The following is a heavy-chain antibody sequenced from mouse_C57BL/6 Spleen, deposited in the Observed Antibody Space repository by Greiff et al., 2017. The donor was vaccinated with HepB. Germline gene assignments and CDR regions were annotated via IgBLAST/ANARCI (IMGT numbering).Heavy chain of an antibody. CDR1: GFTFTDYY. J-gene: IGHJ2*01. Sequence: EVKVEESGGGLVQPGGSLSLSCAASGFTFTDYYMSWVRQPPGKALEWLGFIRNKANGYTTEYSASVKGRFTISRDNSQSILYLQMNALRAEDSATYYCARSLLYYGSSYVYYFDYWGQGTTLTVSS. V-gene: IGHV7-3*01. D-gene: IGHD1-1*01. CDR3: ARSLLYYGSSYVYYFDY. CDR2: IRNKANGYTT.